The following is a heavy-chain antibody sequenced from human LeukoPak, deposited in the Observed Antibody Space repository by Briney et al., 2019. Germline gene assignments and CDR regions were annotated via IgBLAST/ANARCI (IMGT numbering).Heavy chain of an antibody. CDR3: ARYGLGQDDY. J-gene: IGHJ4*02. V-gene: IGHV3-21*01. CDR1: GFTFSSYS. CDR2: ISSSSSYI. Sequence: GGSLRLSCAASGFTFSSYSTNWVRQAPGKGLEWVSSISSSSSYIYYADSVKGGFTISRDNAKNSLYLQMNSLRAEDTAVYYCARYGLGQDDYWGQGTLVTVSS. D-gene: IGHD3-10*01.